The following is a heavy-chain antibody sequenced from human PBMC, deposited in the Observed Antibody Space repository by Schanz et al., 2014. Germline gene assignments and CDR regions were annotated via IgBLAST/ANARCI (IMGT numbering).Heavy chain of an antibody. J-gene: IGHJ2*01. CDR2: ISYSGIT. CDR3: ARDTTWRLDL. V-gene: IGHV4-31*03. CDR1: GGSVSSGGDY. D-gene: IGHD1-1*01. Sequence: QVQLQESGPGLVKPSQTLSLTCTVSGGSVSSGGDYWSWIRQHPGKGLEWIGFISYSGITNYNPSLKSRVPISLDTSKTQFSLTLTSLTAADTAVYYCARDTTWRLDLWGRGTLVTVSS.